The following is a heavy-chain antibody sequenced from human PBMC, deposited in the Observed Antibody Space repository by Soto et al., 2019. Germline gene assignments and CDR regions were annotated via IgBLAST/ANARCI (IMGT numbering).Heavy chain of an antibody. CDR3: ARFSFGDYYGSGSSNWFDP. Sequence: SETLSLTCTVSGGSISSGDYYWSWIRQPPGKGLEWIGYIYYSGSTYYNPSLKSRVTISVDTSKNRFSLKLSSVTAADTAVYYCARFSFGDYYGSGSSNWFDPWGQGTLVTVSS. V-gene: IGHV4-30-4*01. CDR2: IYYSGST. J-gene: IGHJ5*02. D-gene: IGHD3-10*01. CDR1: GGSISSGDYY.